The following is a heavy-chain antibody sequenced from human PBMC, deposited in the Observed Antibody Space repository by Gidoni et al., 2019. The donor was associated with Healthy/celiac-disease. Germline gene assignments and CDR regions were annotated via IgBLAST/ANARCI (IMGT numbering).Heavy chain of an antibody. V-gene: IGHV4-39*01. Sequence: QLQLQESGPGLVKPSETLSLTCTVSGGSISSSSYYWGWIRQPPGKGLEWIGSIYYSGSTYYNPSLKSRVTISVDTSKNQFSLKLSSVTAADTAVYYCARLWYSSSWQYGMDVWGQGTTVTVSS. CDR3: ARLWYSSSWQYGMDV. J-gene: IGHJ6*02. D-gene: IGHD6-13*01. CDR1: GGSISSSSYY. CDR2: IYYSGST.